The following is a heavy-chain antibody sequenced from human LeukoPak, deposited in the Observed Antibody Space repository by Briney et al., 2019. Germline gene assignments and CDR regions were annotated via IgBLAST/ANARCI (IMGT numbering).Heavy chain of an antibody. CDR3: ARSRGGLAARVFDY. D-gene: IGHD6-6*01. V-gene: IGHV4-31*03. CDR2: IYYSGST. Sequence: SETLSLTCTVSGDSISSGGYYWSWIRQHPGKGLEWIGYIYYSGSTYYNPSLKSRVTISVDTSKNQFSLRLSSVTAADTAVYYCARSRGGLAARVFDYWGQGTLVTVSS. J-gene: IGHJ4*02. CDR1: GDSISSGGYY.